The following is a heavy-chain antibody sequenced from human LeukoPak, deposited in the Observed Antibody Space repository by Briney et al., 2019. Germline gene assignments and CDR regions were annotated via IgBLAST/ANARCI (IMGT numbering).Heavy chain of an antibody. D-gene: IGHD4-23*01. J-gene: IGHJ5*02. CDR3: ARLALVVTPRGWFDP. V-gene: IGHV4-39*01. Sequence: SETLSLTCTVSGGSISSSSYYWGWIRQPPGKGLEWIGSVYYSGRIYYNPSLNSRVTISVDTSKNQFSLKVTSVTAADTAVYHCARLALVVTPRGWFDPWGQGTLVTVSS. CDR2: VYYSGRI. CDR1: GGSISSSSYY.